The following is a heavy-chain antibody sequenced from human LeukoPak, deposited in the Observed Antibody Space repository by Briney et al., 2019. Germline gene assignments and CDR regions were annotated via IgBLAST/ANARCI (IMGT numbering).Heavy chain of an antibody. CDR1: GFTFSSYS. D-gene: IGHD6-19*01. J-gene: IGHJ4*02. Sequence: PGGSLRLPCAASGFTFSSYSMNWVRQAPGKGLEWVSSISSSSSYIYYADSVKGRFTISRDNAKNSLYLQMNSLRAEDTAVYYCARVRITDSSGWYGWGFDYWGQGTLVTVSS. CDR2: ISSSSSYI. CDR3: ARVRITDSSGWYGWGFDY. V-gene: IGHV3-21*01.